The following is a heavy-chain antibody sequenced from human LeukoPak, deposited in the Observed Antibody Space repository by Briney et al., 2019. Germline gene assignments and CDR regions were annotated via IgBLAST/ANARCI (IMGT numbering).Heavy chain of an antibody. CDR1: GFTFSGSA. J-gene: IGHJ4*02. D-gene: IGHD2-15*01. Sequence: PGGSLRLSCAASGFTFSGSAMHWVRQASGKGLEWVGRIRSKANSYATAYAASVKGRFTISRDDSKNTAYLQMNSLRAEDTAVYYCARVHAAYPFDYWGQGTLVTVSS. CDR3: ARVHAAYPFDY. V-gene: IGHV3-73*01. CDR2: IRSKANSYAT.